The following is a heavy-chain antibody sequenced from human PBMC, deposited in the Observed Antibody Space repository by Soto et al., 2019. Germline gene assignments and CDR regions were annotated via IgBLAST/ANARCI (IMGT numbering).Heavy chain of an antibody. D-gene: IGHD3-22*01. CDR1: GGSVSSGSYY. J-gene: IGHJ6*02. CDR3: ARDSDYYDSTEAPYYYYGMDV. CDR2: IYYSGST. V-gene: IGHV4-61*01. Sequence: SETLSLTCTVSGGSVSSGSYYWSWIRQPPGKGPEWIGYIYYSGSTNYNPSLKSRVTISVDTSKNQFSLKLSSVTAADTAVYYCARDSDYYDSTEAPYYYYGMDVWGQGTTVTVSS.